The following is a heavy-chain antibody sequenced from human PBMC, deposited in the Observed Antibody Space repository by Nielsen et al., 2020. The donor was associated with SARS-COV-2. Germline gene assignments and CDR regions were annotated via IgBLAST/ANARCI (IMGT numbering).Heavy chain of an antibody. CDR3: ARWSSSYDAFDI. Sequence: SLKISCAASGFTFDDYAMHWVRQAPGKGLEWVSGISWNSGSIGYADSVKGRFTISRDNAKNSLYLQMNSLRAEDTAVYYCARWSSSYDAFDIWGQGTMVTVSS. D-gene: IGHD6-13*01. CDR1: GFTFDDYA. J-gene: IGHJ3*02. V-gene: IGHV3-9*01. CDR2: ISWNSGSI.